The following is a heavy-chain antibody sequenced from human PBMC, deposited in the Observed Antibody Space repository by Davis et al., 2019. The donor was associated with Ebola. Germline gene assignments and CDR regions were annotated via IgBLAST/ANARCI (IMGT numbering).Heavy chain of an antibody. CDR1: GFTFSSYS. Sequence: GESLKISCAASGFTFSSYSMNWVRQAPGKGLEWVSSISSSSSYIYYADSVKGRFTISRDNAKNSLYLQMNSLRAEDTAVYYCARSSHDYGDRRYYYYGMDVWGQGTTVTVSS. V-gene: IGHV3-21*01. CDR3: ARSSHDYGDRRYYYYGMDV. J-gene: IGHJ6*02. CDR2: ISSSSSYI. D-gene: IGHD4-17*01.